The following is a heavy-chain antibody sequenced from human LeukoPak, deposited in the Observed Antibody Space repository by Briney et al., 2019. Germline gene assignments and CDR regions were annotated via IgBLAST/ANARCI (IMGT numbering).Heavy chain of an antibody. CDR2: IYYSGST. V-gene: IGHV4-39*01. Sequence: PSETLSLTCTVSGGSISSSGYYWGWIRQPPGKGLEWIASIYYSGSTYYNPSLKSRVTISVDTSKNQLSLKLSSLTAADTAVYYCARHEYSGSYYGLSWFNPWGQGTLVTVSS. J-gene: IGHJ5*02. CDR1: GGSISSSGYY. CDR3: ARHEYSGSYYGLSWFNP. D-gene: IGHD1-26*01.